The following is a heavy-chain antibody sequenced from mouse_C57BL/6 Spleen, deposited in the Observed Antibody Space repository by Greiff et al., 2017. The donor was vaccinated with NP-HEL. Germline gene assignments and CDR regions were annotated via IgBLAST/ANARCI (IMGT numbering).Heavy chain of an antibody. CDR2: IYPGSGSA. D-gene: IGHD1-1*01. J-gene: IGHJ1*03. CDR3: ARAYGSSYFDV. V-gene: IGHV1-55*01. CDR1: GYTFTSYW. Sequence: QVQLKQPGAELVQPGASVKMSCKASGYTFTSYWLTWVQQRPGQGLEWIGDIYPGSGSANYDEKFKSKATLNVDTSSSTAYRQLSSLTSEDSAVYYCARAYGSSYFDVWGTGTTVTVSS.